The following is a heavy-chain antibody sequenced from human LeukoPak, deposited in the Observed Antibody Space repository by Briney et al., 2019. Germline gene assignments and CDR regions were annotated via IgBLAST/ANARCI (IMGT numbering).Heavy chain of an antibody. CDR3: ARDQGSNSNYGMDV. D-gene: IGHD6-13*01. J-gene: IGHJ6*02. V-gene: IGHV3-33*01. CDR2: IWYDGSNK. CDR1: GFTFRSYG. Sequence: PGGSLRLSCAASGFTFRSYGMHWVRQAPGKGLEWVAVIWYDGSNKYYADSVKGRFTISRDNSKNTLDLQMNSLRAEDTAVYYCARDQGSNSNYGMDVWGQGTTVTVSS.